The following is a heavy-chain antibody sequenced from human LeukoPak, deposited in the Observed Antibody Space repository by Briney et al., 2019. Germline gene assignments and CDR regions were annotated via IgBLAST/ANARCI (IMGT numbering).Heavy chain of an antibody. V-gene: IGHV3-48*01. CDR2: IDSSSNNV. J-gene: IGHJ4*02. CDR1: GFTFSSYS. Sequence: GGSLRLSCAASGFTFSSYSMNWVRQAPGKGLEWVSYIDSSSNNVYYADSVRGRFTITRDNPQNTLYLLMNSLRAEDTAMYYCAKDRIVGVISGIDYWGQGTLVTVSS. D-gene: IGHD3-10*01. CDR3: AKDRIVGVISGIDY.